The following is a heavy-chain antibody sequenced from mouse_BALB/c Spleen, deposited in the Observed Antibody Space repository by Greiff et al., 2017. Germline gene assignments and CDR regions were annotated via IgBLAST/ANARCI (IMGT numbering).Heavy chain of an antibody. CDR2: IDPSDSET. J-gene: IGHJ2*01. V-gene: IGHV1S127*01. CDR1: GYSFTSYW. Sequence: QVQLQQSGPQLVRPGASVTISCKASGYSFTSYWMHWVKQRPGQGLEWIGMIDPSDSETRLNQKFKDKATLTVDKSSSTAYMQLSSPTSEDSAVYYCARSPRLDYWGQGTTLTVSS. CDR3: ARSPRLDY.